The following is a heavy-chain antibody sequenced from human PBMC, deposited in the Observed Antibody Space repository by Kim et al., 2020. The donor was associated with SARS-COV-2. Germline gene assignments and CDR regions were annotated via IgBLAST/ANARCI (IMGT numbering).Heavy chain of an antibody. V-gene: IGHV1-3*02. CDR2: SNAGNGNT. J-gene: IGHJ6*02. CDR1: GYTFTSYA. D-gene: IGHD1-1*01. Sequence: ASVKVSCKASGYTFTSYAMHWVRQAPGQRLEWMGWSNAGNGNTKYSQEFQGRVTITRDTSASTAYMELSSLRSEDMAVYYCARGRLEFSTGDYGMDVWGQGTTVTVSS. CDR3: ARGRLEFSTGDYGMDV.